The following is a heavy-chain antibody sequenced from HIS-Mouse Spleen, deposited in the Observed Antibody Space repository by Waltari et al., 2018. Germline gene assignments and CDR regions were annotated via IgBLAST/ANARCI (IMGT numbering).Heavy chain of an antibody. J-gene: IGHJ4*02. V-gene: IGHV4-39*01. CDR3: ARLPSDSSGWYGAFDY. D-gene: IGHD6-19*01. CDR1: GGSISSSSYY. Sequence: QLQLQESGPGLVKPSETLSLTCTVPGGSISSSSYYWGWIRQPPGKGLEWIGSIYYSGSTYYNPSLKSRVTISVDTSKNQFSLKLSSVTAADTAVYYCARLPSDSSGWYGAFDYWGQGTLVTVSS. CDR2: IYYSGST.